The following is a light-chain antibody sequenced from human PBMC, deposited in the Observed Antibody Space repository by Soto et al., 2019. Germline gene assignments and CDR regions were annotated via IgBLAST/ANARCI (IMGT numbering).Light chain of an antibody. CDR2: EVS. CDR3: SSYTSISTLV. J-gene: IGLJ2*01. CDR1: SSDVGGYNY. V-gene: IGLV2-14*01. Sequence: QSVLTQPASVSGSPGQSITISCTGTSSDVGGYNYVSWYQQHPGKAPKLMIYEVSNRPSGVSNRFSGSKSGNTASLTISGLQAEDEADYYCSSYTSISTLVFGGGTKVTV.